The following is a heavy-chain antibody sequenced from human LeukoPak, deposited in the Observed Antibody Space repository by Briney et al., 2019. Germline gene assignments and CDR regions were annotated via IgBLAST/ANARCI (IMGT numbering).Heavy chain of an antibody. V-gene: IGHV5-10-1*01. D-gene: IGHD5-18*01. CDR2: IDPSDSYT. J-gene: IGHJ4*02. Sequence: GESLKISCKGSGYSFTSYWISWVRQMPGKGLEWMGRIDPSDSYTNYSPSFQGHVIISADKSINTAYLQWSSLKASDTAMYYCATGPDTANLLYYFDYWGQGTLVTVSS. CDR3: ATGPDTANLLYYFDY. CDR1: GYSFTSYW.